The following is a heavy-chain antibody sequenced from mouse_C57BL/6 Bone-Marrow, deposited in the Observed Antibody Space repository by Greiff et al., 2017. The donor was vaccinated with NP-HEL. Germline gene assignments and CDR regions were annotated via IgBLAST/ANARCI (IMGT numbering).Heavy chain of an antibody. Sequence: VQLQQSGAELVRPGTSVKVSCKASGYAFTNYLIEWVKQRPGQGLEWIGVINPGSGGTNYNEKFKGKATLTADKSSSTAYMQLSSLPSEDSAVDFCARRAYYYGSSYWYFDVWGTGTTVTVSS. CDR2: INPGSGGT. CDR1: GYAFTNYL. D-gene: IGHD1-1*01. J-gene: IGHJ1*03. CDR3: ARRAYYYGSSYWYFDV. V-gene: IGHV1-54*01.